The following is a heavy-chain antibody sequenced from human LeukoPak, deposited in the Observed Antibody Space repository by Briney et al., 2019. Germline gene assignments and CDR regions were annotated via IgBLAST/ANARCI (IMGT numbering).Heavy chain of an antibody. D-gene: IGHD6-13*01. CDR1: GGSISSSNW. J-gene: IGHJ4*02. CDR3: ARRSGIAAGYGLDY. Sequence: SETLSLTCAVSGGSISSSNWWSWVRQPPGKGLEWIGEIYHSGSTNYNPSLKSRVTISVDKSKNQFSLKLSSVTAADTAVYYYARRSGIAAGYGLDYWGQGTLVTVSS. CDR2: IYHSGST. V-gene: IGHV4-4*02.